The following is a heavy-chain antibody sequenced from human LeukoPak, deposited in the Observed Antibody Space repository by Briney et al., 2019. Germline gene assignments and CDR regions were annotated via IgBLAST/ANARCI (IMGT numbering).Heavy chain of an antibody. Sequence: SETLSLTCAVYGGSFSGYYWSWIRQPPGKGLEWIGEINHSGSTNYNPSLKSRVTISVDTSKNQFSLKLSSVTAADTAVYYCARHPRYCSSTSCPIDYWGQGTLVTVSS. CDR2: INHSGST. CDR3: ARHPRYCSSTSCPIDY. D-gene: IGHD2-2*01. CDR1: GGSFSGYY. V-gene: IGHV4-34*01. J-gene: IGHJ4*02.